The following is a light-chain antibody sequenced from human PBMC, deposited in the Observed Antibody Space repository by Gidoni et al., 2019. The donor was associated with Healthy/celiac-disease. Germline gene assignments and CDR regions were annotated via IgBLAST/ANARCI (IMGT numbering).Light chain of an antibody. CDR2: LGS. Sequence: DIVMTQSPLSLPVTPGEPASISCRSSQSLLHSNGYNYLDWYLQKPGQSPQLLIDLGSNRASGVPDRFSGSGSGTDFTMKISRVEAEDVGVYYCMQDIQTPPTFGGGTKVEIK. J-gene: IGKJ4*01. CDR3: MQDIQTPPT. V-gene: IGKV2-28*01. CDR1: QSLLHSNGYNY.